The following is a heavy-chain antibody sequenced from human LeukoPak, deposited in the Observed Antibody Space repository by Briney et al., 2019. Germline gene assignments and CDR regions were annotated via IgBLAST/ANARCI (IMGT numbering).Heavy chain of an antibody. J-gene: IGHJ4*02. CDR1: GGSISSYY. CDR3: AREVRYSSGWYPTPRFHDYYFDY. V-gene: IGHV4-4*07. Sequence: SETLSLTCTVSGGSISSYYWSWIRQPAGKGLEWIGRIYTSGSTNYNPSLKSRVTMSVDTSKNQFSLKLSSVTAADTAVYYCAREVRYSSGWYPTPRFHDYYFDYWGQGTLVTVSS. CDR2: IYTSGST. D-gene: IGHD6-13*01.